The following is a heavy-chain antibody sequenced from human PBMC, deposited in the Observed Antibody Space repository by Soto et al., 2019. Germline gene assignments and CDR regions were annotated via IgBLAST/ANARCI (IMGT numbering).Heavy chain of an antibody. CDR1: GYTFTKYG. D-gene: IGHD3-16*01. Sequence: QVQLVQSGAEVKNPGASVKVSCKTSGYTFTKYGVGWVRQAPGQGLEWMGWISGSSGNANYAEKVQGRITLTTDTATSAAYIDLPSLRSDDTAVYDSAREMGGRGGEDDYWGQGALVTVSS. CDR3: AREMGGRGGEDDY. V-gene: IGHV1-18*01. J-gene: IGHJ4*02. CDR2: ISGSSGNA.